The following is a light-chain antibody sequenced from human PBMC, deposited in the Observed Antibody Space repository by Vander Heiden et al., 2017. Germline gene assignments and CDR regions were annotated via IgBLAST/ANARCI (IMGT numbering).Light chain of an antibody. Sequence: EIVMTQSPATLSVSPGERATLSCRASQSVSSNLAWYQQKPGQAPRLLIYGASTRATGIPARFSISGSGTEFTLTISSLQSEDFAVYYCQQDNNWQRTFGQGTKVEIK. CDR2: GAS. CDR1: QSVSSN. CDR3: QQDNNWQRT. J-gene: IGKJ1*01. V-gene: IGKV3-15*01.